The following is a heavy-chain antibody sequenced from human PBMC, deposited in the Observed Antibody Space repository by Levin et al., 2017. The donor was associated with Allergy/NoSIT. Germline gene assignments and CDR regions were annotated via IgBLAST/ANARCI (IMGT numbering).Heavy chain of an antibody. CDR1: GFTFSSYS. CDR3: ARDGAGYSGYEG. Sequence: GGSLRLSCAASGFTFSSYSMNWVRQAPGKGLEWVSSITSSSIYIYYADSVKGRFTISRDNAKNSLYLQMNSLRAEDTAVYYCARDGAGYSGYEGWGQGTLVTVSS. D-gene: IGHD5-12*01. J-gene: IGHJ4*02. V-gene: IGHV3-21*01. CDR2: ITSSSIYI.